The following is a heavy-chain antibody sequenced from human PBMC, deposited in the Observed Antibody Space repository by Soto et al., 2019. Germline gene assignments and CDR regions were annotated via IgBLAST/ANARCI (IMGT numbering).Heavy chain of an antibody. Sequence: EVQLLEAGGGLVQPGGSQRLSCAASGFTFSRYAMSWVRQAPGKGLEWVSTLSGSGGSTYYAASVKGRFTISRDNSHNTVYLQMNNLRAEDTAVYYCAKQQGPGTPYYYAMDVWGQGTAVTVSS. CDR2: LSGSGGST. CDR1: GFTFSRYA. D-gene: IGHD1-1*01. J-gene: IGHJ6*02. V-gene: IGHV3-23*01. CDR3: AKQQGPGTPYYYAMDV.